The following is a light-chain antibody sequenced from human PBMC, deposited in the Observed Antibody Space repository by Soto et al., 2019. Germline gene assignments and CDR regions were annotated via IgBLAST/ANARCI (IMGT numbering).Light chain of an antibody. CDR2: EVS. J-gene: IGLJ3*02. V-gene: IGLV2-14*01. CDR1: SSDVGGYNY. CDR3: SSYTSSTTLGV. Sequence: QSALTQPASVSGSPGQSITISCTGTSSDVGGYNYVSWYQQRPGKAPKLMIYEVSNRPSGVSDRFSASKSGNTASLTISGLQADDEGDYYCSSYTSSTTLGVFGGGTKLTVL.